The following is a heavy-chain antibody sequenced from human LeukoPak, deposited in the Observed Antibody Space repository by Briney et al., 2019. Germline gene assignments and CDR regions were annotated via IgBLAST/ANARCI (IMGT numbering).Heavy chain of an antibody. J-gene: IGHJ4*02. V-gene: IGHV4-59*12. CDR2: IYYSGST. CDR1: GGSISSYY. Sequence: PSETLSLTCTVSGGSISSYYWSWIRQPPGKGLEWIGYIYYSGSTNYNPSLKSRVTISVDRSKSQFSPKLSSVTAADTAVYYCARDSPPDYWGQGTLVTVSS. CDR3: ARDSPPDY.